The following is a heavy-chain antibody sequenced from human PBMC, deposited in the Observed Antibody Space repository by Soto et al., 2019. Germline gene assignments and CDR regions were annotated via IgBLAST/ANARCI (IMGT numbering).Heavy chain of an antibody. D-gene: IGHD3-16*01. V-gene: IGHV4-30-4*01. CDR1: GGSISSGDYY. Sequence: SETLSLTCTVSGGSISSGDYYWSWIRQRPGKGLEWIGYIYYSGSTFYNPSLKNRVTISLDTSKIQFSLKLSSVTAADTAVYYCVREGGDNWLDPWGQGTLVTVSS. J-gene: IGHJ5*02. CDR3: VREGGDNWLDP. CDR2: IYYSGST.